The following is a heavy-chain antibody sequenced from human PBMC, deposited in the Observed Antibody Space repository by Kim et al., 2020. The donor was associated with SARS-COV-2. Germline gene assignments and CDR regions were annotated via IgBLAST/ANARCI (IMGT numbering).Heavy chain of an antibody. CDR3: ARGFRGQQLVVDY. D-gene: IGHD6-13*01. V-gene: IGHV3-11*01. Sequence: SADSVKGRFTISSDNAKHSLYLQRNSLGAEDTAVYYCARGFRGQQLVVDYWGQGTLVTVSS. J-gene: IGHJ4*02.